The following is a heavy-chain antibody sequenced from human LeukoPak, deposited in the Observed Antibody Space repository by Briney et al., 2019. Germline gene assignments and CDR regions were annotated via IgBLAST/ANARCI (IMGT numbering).Heavy chain of an antibody. J-gene: IGHJ4*02. D-gene: IGHD6-6*01. V-gene: IGHV4-34*01. CDR3: ARRRAARPKSFERFYYLDY. CDR2: INHSGST. Sequence: SETLSLTCAVYGGSFSGYYWSCIRQPPGKGLEWIGEINHSGSTNYNPSLKSRVTISVDTSKNQFSLKLSSVTVADTAVYYCARRRAARPKSFERFYYLDYWGQGTLVTVSS. CDR1: GGSFSGYY.